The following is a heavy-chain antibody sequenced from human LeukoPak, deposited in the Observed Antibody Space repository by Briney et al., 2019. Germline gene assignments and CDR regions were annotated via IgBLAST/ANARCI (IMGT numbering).Heavy chain of an antibody. CDR1: GYTFTSYD. D-gene: IGHD7-27*01. V-gene: IGHV1-8*01. CDR3: ARGTGDGYYYYYYMDV. Sequence: GASVKVSCKASGYTFTSYDINWVRQATGQGLEWMGWMNPNSGNTGYAQKFQGRVTMTRNTSISTAYMELSSLRSEDTAVYYCARGTGDGYYYYYYMDVWGKGTTVTVSS. CDR2: MNPNSGNT. J-gene: IGHJ6*03.